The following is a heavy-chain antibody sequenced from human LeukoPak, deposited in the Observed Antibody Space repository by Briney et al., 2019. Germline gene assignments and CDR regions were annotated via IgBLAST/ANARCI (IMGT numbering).Heavy chain of an antibody. Sequence: PSETLSLTCTVSGGSISSYYWSWLRQPPGKGLEWIGYIYYSGSTNYNPSLKSRVTISVDTSKTQFSLKLSSVTAADTAVYYCARVSWFPGSSYYYMDVWDKGTTVTVSS. D-gene: IGHD3-9*01. CDR2: IYYSGST. CDR3: ARVSWFPGSSYYYMDV. V-gene: IGHV4-59*01. J-gene: IGHJ6*03. CDR1: GGSISSYY.